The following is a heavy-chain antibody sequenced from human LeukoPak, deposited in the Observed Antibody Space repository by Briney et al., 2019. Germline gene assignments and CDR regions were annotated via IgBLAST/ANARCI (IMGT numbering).Heavy chain of an antibody. D-gene: IGHD3-22*01. CDR3: ARERLYGFEI. Sequence: ASVKVSCKASGYSVTGYYMHWVRQAPGQGLEWMGRINPKTGGTNYAQKFHGRVTMTRDTSISTVYMELSRLRYDDTAVFYCARERLYGFEIWGQGTMVTVSS. CDR2: INPKTGGT. CDR1: GYSVTGYY. J-gene: IGHJ3*02. V-gene: IGHV1-2*06.